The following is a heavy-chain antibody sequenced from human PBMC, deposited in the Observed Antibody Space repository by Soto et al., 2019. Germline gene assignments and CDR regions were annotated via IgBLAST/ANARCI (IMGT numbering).Heavy chain of an antibody. Sequence: QVQLVQSGAEVKKPGSSVKVSCKASGGTFSSYAISWVRQAPGQGLEWMGGIIPIFGTANYAHKFQGRVTITADESTSPGHMELSSLRSEDTAVYYCARINSSGWYEAIDYWGQGTLVTVSS. J-gene: IGHJ4*02. CDR1: GGTFSSYA. CDR3: ARINSSGWYEAIDY. D-gene: IGHD6-19*01. V-gene: IGHV1-69*12. CDR2: IIPIFGTA.